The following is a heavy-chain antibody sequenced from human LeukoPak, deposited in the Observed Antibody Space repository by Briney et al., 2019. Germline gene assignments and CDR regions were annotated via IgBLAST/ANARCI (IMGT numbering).Heavy chain of an antibody. Sequence: GESLKISCKGSGYSFTSYWIGWVRQMPGKGLEWMGIIYPGDSDTRYSPSFQGQVTISADRSISTAYLQWSSLKASDTAMYYCARQVAYCGGDCYSYPDYWGQGTLVTVSS. V-gene: IGHV5-51*01. CDR3: ARQVAYCGGDCYSYPDY. J-gene: IGHJ4*02. D-gene: IGHD2-21*02. CDR1: GYSFTSYW. CDR2: IYPGDSDT.